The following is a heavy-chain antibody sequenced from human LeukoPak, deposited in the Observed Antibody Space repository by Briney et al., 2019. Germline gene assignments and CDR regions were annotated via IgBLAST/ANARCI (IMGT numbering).Heavy chain of an antibody. CDR1: GGSFSGYY. CDR2: INHSGST. V-gene: IGHV4-34*01. CDR3: ARGGRTFDY. Sequence: SETLSLTCAVYGGSFSGYYWSWIRQPPGKGLEWIGEINHSGSTNYNPSLKSRVTISVDTSKNQFSLRLSSVTAADTAVYYCARGGRTFDYWGQGTLDIVSS. J-gene: IGHJ4*02. D-gene: IGHD1-14*01.